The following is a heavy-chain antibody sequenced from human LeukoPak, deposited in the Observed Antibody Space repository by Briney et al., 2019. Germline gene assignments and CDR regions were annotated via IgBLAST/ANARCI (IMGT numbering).Heavy chain of an antibody. J-gene: IGHJ5*02. CDR2: MNPNSGNT. D-gene: IGHD2-15*01. CDR1: GYTFTSYD. V-gene: IGHV1-8*01. CDR3: ARDRTCGGGSCYSMVGH. Sequence: ASVKVSCKASGYTFTSYDINWVRQATGQGLEWMGWMNPNSGNTGYAQKFQGRVTMTRDTSISTAYMELSRLRSDDTAVYYCARDRTCGGGSCYSMVGHWGQGTLVTVSS.